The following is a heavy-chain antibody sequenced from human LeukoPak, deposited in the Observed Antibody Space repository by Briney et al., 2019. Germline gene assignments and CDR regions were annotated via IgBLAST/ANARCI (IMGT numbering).Heavy chain of an antibody. Sequence: PSETLSLTCAVSGGSISSSNWWSWVRQPPGKGLEWIGEIYHSGSTNYNPSLKSRVTISVDKSKNQFSLKLSSVTAADTAVYYCARMSSGYYYYMDVWGKGTTVTVSS. CDR3: ARMSSGYYYYMDV. CDR1: GGSISSSNW. D-gene: IGHD3-22*01. J-gene: IGHJ6*03. CDR2: IYHSGST. V-gene: IGHV4-4*02.